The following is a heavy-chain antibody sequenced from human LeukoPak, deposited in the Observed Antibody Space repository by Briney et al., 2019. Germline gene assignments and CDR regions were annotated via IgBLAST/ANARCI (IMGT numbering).Heavy chain of an antibody. J-gene: IGHJ4*02. CDR1: GFTFSSYG. Sequence: PGGSLRLSCAASGFTFSSYGMHWVRQAPGKGLEWVAVIWYDGSNKYYADSVKGRFTISRDNSKNTLYLQMNSLRAEDTAVYYCAKPAYCGGDCSTFYFDYWGQGALVTVSS. CDR3: AKPAYCGGDCSTFYFDY. V-gene: IGHV3-33*06. CDR2: IWYDGSNK. D-gene: IGHD2-21*02.